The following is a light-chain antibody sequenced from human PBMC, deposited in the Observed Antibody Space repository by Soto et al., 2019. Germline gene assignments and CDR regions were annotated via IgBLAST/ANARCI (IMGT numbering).Light chain of an antibody. CDR1: QTISKY. J-gene: IGKJ5*01. V-gene: IGKV1-39*01. CDR2: AAT. Sequence: IQRTESPSSMSASVGDRDTVTCRASQTISKYLNWYQQTPGKAPKLLIYAATSLQSGVPSRFSGSCSETEVTLTINSLQTEEVATYYCQQRYGTPGTFGQGTRLEI. CDR3: QQRYGTPGT.